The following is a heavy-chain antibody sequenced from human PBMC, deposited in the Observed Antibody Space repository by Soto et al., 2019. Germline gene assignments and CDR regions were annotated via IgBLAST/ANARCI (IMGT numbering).Heavy chain of an antibody. J-gene: IGHJ4*02. V-gene: IGHV4-59*01. CDR3: GRVLPINSAPFDY. CDR1: GGSISSYY. D-gene: IGHD3-10*01. Sequence: PSETLSLTCTVSGGSISSYYWSWIRQPPGKGLEWIGYIYYSGSTNYNPSLKSRVTISVDTSKNQFSLKLSSVTAADTAVYYCGRVLPINSAPFDYWGQGTLVTVSS. CDR2: IYYSGST.